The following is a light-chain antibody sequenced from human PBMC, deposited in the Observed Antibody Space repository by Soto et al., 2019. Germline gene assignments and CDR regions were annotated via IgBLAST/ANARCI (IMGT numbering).Light chain of an antibody. Sequence: SALTQPASVSDSPGQSITISCIGTSSDIGSSDHASWHQQHPGRAPKLMIYEVSNRPSGVSNRFSGSKSGNTASLTISGLQAEDEADYYCCSYAASSYVFGTGTKVTVL. CDR1: SSDIGSSDH. J-gene: IGLJ1*01. CDR2: EVS. CDR3: CSYAASSYV. V-gene: IGLV2-14*01.